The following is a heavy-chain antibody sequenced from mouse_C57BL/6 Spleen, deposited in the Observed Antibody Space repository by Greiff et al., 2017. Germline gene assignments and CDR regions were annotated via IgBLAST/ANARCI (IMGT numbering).Heavy chain of an antibody. D-gene: IGHD1-1*01. Sequence: QVQLQQSGAELVRPGTSVKVSCKASGYAFTNYLIEWVKQRPGQGLEWIGVINPGSGGTNYNEKFKGKATLTADKSSSTAYMQLSSLTSEDSAVYFCARSFGTTVDLYWYFDVWGTGTTVTVSS. CDR1: GYAFTNYL. CDR2: INPGSGGT. V-gene: IGHV1-54*01. J-gene: IGHJ1*03. CDR3: ARSFGTTVDLYWYFDV.